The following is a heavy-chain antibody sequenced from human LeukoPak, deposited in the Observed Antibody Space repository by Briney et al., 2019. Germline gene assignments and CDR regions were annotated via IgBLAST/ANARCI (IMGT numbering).Heavy chain of an antibody. CDR2: MSYDGSNK. V-gene: IGHV3-30*18. Sequence: GRSLRLSCAASGFTFSSYGMHWVRQAPGKGLEWVAVMSYDGSNKYYADSVKGRFTISRDNSKNTLYLQMNSLRAEDTAVYYCAKEFGELFANVYYYYGMDVWGKGTTVTVSS. D-gene: IGHD3-10*01. CDR1: GFTFSSYG. J-gene: IGHJ6*04. CDR3: AKEFGELFANVYYYYGMDV.